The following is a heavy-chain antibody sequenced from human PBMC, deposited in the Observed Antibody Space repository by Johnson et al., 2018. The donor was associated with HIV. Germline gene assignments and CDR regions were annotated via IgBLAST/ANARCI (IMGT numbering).Heavy chain of an antibody. D-gene: IGHD3-10*01. CDR1: GFTVTTKY. Sequence: VQLVESGGGLVQPGGSLRLSCAASGFTVTTKYMSWVRQAPGKGLEWVSVIYSGGSTYYADSVKGSFTISRDNSKNTLYLQMNSLRVEDTAVYYCASGVRGCLDIWSQGTMVTVSS. CDR2: IYSGGST. V-gene: IGHV3-66*01. CDR3: ASGVRGCLDI. J-gene: IGHJ3*02.